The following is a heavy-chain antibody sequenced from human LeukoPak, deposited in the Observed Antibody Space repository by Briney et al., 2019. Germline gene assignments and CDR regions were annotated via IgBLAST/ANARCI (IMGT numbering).Heavy chain of an antibody. CDR1: GDSIRSGSFH. V-gene: IGHV4-61*02. CDR2: IYITGST. D-gene: IGHD4-23*01. Sequence: SQTLSLTCSVSGDSIRSGSFHWNWIRQPAGKGLEWIGRIYITGSTDYNHYLKSRVTMSVDTSNNQFSLKLTSVTAADTAVYYCAKSWGYAANSLHIQHWGQGARVIVSA. J-gene: IGHJ1*01. CDR3: AKSWGYAANSLHIQH.